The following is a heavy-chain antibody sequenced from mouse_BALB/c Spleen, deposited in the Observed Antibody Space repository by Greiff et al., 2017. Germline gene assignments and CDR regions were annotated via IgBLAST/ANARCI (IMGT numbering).Heavy chain of an antibody. CDR3: ARGTTVVARYWYFDV. J-gene: IGHJ1*01. D-gene: IGHD1-1*01. V-gene: IGHV7-1*02. CDR1: GFTFSDFY. Sequence: EVMLVESGGGLVQPGGSLRLSCATSGFTFSDFYMEWVRQPPGKRLEWIAASRNKANDYTTEYSASVKGRFIVSRDTSQSILYLQMNALRAEDTAIYYCARGTTVVARYWYFDVWGAGTTVTVSS. CDR2: SRNKANDYTT.